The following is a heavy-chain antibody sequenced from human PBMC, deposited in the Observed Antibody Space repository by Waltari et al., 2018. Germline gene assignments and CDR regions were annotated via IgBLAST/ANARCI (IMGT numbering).Heavy chain of an antibody. J-gene: IGHJ4*02. V-gene: IGHV3-9*03. Sequence: EVQLVESGGGLVQPGRSLRLSCAASGFTFDDYAMHWVRQAPGKGLEWVSGISWNSGSIGYADSVKGRFTISRDNAKNSLYLQMNSLRAEDMALYYCAKETIDKEAFDYWGQGTLVTVSS. CDR2: ISWNSGSI. CDR1: GFTFDDYA. D-gene: IGHD3-9*01. CDR3: AKETIDKEAFDY.